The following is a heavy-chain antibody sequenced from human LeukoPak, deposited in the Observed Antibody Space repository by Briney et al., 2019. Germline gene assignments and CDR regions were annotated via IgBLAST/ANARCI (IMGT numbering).Heavy chain of an antibody. CDR3: ARGYRRDFDY. J-gene: IGHJ4*02. V-gene: IGHV4-30-2*01. CDR2: IYHSDST. D-gene: IGHD5-12*01. CDR1: GGSISAYGYS. Sequence: SKTLSLTCTVSGGSISAYGYSWSWIRQPPGKGLEWIANIYHSDSTYYHPSLKSRATISIDRSKNQFSLKLRSVTAADTAFYFCARGYRRDFDYWGQGTPVTVSS.